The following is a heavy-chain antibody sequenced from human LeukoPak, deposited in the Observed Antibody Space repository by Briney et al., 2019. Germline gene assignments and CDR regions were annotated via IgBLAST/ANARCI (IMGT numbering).Heavy chain of an antibody. CDR1: GGSISSHY. J-gene: IGHJ4*02. Sequence: SETLSLTCTVSGGSISSHYWSWIRQPSGKGLEWIGYIYYSGSTNYNPSLKSRVTISVDTSKNQFSLKLSSVTAADTAVYYCARGWSGKPMFDYWGQGTLVTVSS. D-gene: IGHD3-10*01. CDR2: IYYSGST. V-gene: IGHV4-59*11. CDR3: ARGWSGKPMFDY.